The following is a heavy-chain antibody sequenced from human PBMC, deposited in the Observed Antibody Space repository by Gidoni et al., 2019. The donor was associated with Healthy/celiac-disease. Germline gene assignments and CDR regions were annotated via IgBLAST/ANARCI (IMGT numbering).Heavy chain of an antibody. CDR2: ISYDGSNK. CDR3: ARVQVVVPAAEAFDI. J-gene: IGHJ3*02. V-gene: IGHV3-30-3*01. Sequence: QVQLVESGGGVVQPGRSLRLSGAASGFTFSSYAMHWVRQAPGKGLEWVAVISYDGSNKYYADSVKGRFTISRDNSKNTLYLQMNSLRAEDTAVYYCARVQVVVPAAEAFDIWGQGTMVTVSS. CDR1: GFTFSSYA. D-gene: IGHD2-2*01.